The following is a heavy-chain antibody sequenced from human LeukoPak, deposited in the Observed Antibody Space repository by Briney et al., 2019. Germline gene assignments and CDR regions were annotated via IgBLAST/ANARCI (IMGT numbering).Heavy chain of an antibody. CDR2: INPNSGGT. Sequence: GASVKVSCKASGYTFTGYYMHWVRQAPGQGLEWMGWINPNSGGTNYAQKFQGRVTMTRDTSISTAYMELSRLRSDDTAVYYCARGNPVEGHESSQSQHWGQGTLVTVSS. CDR3: ARGNPVEGHESSQSQH. CDR1: GYTFTGYY. V-gene: IGHV1-2*02. D-gene: IGHD1-14*01. J-gene: IGHJ1*01.